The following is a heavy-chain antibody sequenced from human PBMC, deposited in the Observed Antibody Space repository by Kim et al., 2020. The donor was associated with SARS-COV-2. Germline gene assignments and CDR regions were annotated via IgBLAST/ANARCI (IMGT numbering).Heavy chain of an antibody. V-gene: IGHV3-74*01. CDR2: IHTDGSSI. CDR3: ARDELDCTNGICRFAY. J-gene: IGHJ4*02. Sequence: GGSLRLSCTASGFTFSNYWMHWVRQAPGKGLVWVSRIHTDGSSIRYADSVKGRFTIYRDNAKNTLYLQMNSLRAEDTAMYYCARDELDCTNGICRFAYWGQGTLVTVSS. D-gene: IGHD2-8*01. CDR1: GFTFSNYW.